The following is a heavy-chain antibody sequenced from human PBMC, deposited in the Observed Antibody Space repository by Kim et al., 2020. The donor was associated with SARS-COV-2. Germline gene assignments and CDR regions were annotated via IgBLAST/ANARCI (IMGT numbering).Heavy chain of an antibody. V-gene: IGHV3-23*01. J-gene: IGHJ4*02. CDR3: AKDYARLQLAPLAAFDY. D-gene: IGHD6-13*01. CDR2: ISGSGAGT. CDR1: GFTFSSYA. Sequence: GGSLRLSCAASGFTFSSYAMSWVRQAPGKGLEWVSAISGSGAGTYYADSLKGRFTISRDNSRNTLYLQMNNLRAEDTAIYYCAKDYARLQLAPLAAFDYWGQGTLVTVSS.